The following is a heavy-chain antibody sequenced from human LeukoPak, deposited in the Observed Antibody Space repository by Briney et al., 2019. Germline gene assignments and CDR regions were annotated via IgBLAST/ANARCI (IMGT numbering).Heavy chain of an antibody. J-gene: IGHJ2*01. V-gene: IGHV4-4*02. CDR2: IYHTGST. D-gene: IGHD3-3*01. CDR3: ARGASVKKLLRFLEWLPRYFDL. CDR1: GDSISSPNW. Sequence: PSETLSLTCVVSGDSISSPNWWSWVRQPPGKGLEWIGEIYHTGSTNYNPSLKSRVTISVDTSKNQFSLKLSSVTAADTAVYYCARGASVKKLLRFLEWLPRYFDLWGRGTLVTVSS.